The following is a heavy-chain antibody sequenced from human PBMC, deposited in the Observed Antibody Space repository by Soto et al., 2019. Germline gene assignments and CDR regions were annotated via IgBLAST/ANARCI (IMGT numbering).Heavy chain of an antibody. Sequence: SETLSLTCAVSGGSISSYYWSWIRQPPGKGLEWIGYIYYSGSTNYNPSLKSRVTISVDTSKNQFSLELRSVTAADTAVYFCARDRGSGSSYPYYYAMDVWGQGTTVTVSS. CDR3: ARDRGSGSSYPYYYAMDV. CDR2: IYYSGST. CDR1: GGSISSYY. D-gene: IGHD3-10*01. V-gene: IGHV4-59*01. J-gene: IGHJ6*02.